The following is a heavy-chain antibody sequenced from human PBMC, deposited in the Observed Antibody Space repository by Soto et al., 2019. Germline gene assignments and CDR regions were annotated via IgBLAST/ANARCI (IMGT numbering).Heavy chain of an antibody. CDR2: IYYSGST. V-gene: IGHV4-39*01. CDR3: ATHTIFGVVIMVPWFDP. Sequence: PSETLSLTCTVSGGSISSSSYYWGWIRQPPGKGLEWIGSIYYSGSTYYNPSLKSRATISVDTSKNQFSLKLSSVTAADTAVYYCATHTIFGVVIMVPWFDPWGQGTLVTVSS. J-gene: IGHJ5*02. CDR1: GGSISSSSYY. D-gene: IGHD3-3*01.